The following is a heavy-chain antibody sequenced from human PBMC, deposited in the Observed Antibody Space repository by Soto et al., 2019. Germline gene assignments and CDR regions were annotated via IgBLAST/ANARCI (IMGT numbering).Heavy chain of an antibody. CDR3: SSDIGIYCLDF. CDR2: IKSKTDGGTA. J-gene: IGHJ6*02. D-gene: IGHD1-26*01. CDR1: GLSFTNAW. Sequence: EVQLVESGGGFVKPGGSLRLSCVASGLSFTNAWMSWVRQAPGKGPEWVGRIKSKTDGGTADYAAPVKGRFTISRDDSQNTLYLHMDSLKTEDTALYHCSSDIGIYCLDFWGQGTTVTVSS. V-gene: IGHV3-15*01.